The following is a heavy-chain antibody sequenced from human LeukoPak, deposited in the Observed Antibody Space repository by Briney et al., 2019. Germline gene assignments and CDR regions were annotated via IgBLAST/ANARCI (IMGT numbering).Heavy chain of an antibody. CDR3: ARANDFWSGYYYGMDV. V-gene: IGHV1-3*01. Sequence: XNAGNGNTKYSQHFQGRVTITRDTSASTAYMELSSLRSEDTAVYYCARANDFWSGYYYGMDVWGQGTTVTVSS. D-gene: IGHD3-3*01. J-gene: IGHJ6*02. CDR2: XNAGNGNT.